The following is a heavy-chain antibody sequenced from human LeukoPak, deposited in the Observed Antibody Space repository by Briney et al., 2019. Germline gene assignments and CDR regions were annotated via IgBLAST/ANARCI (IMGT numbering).Heavy chain of an antibody. CDR1: GGSFSGYY. Sequence: PSETLSLTCAVYGGSFSGYYWSWIRQPPGKGLEWIGEINHSGSTNYNPSLKSRVTISVDTSKNQFSLKLSSVTAADTAVYYCAREGLRGSTYYFDYWGQGTLVTVSS. D-gene: IGHD4-17*01. J-gene: IGHJ4*02. V-gene: IGHV4-34*01. CDR3: AREGLRGSTYYFDY. CDR2: INHSGST.